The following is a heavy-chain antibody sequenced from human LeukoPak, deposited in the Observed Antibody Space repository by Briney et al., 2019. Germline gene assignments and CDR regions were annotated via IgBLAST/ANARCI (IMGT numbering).Heavy chain of an antibody. CDR2: SYATGST. CDR1: GASISSYY. CDR3: AREFSTNWFDP. J-gene: IGHJ5*02. Sequence: SETLSLTCTVSGASISSYYWSWIRQPAGKGLEWIGRSYATGSTNYNPSLESRVTMSVDTSKNHLSLKVTSVTAADTAVYYCAREFSTNWFDPWGQGTLVTVSS. V-gene: IGHV4-4*07.